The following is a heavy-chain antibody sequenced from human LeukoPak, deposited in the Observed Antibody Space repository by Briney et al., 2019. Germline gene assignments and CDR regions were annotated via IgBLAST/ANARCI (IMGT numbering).Heavy chain of an antibody. J-gene: IGHJ4*02. CDR1: GYTFINYD. V-gene: IGHV7-4-1*02. Sequence: ASVKVSCKAFGYTFINYDISWVRQATGQGLEWMGWINTNTGNPTYAQGFTGRFVFSLDTSVSTAYLQISSLKAEDTAVYYCARGGSMRGGYWGQGTLVTVSS. D-gene: IGHD2/OR15-2a*01. CDR2: INTNTGNP. CDR3: ARGGSMRGGY.